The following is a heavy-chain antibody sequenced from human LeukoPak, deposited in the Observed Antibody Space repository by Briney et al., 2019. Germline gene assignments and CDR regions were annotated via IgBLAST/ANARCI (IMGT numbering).Heavy chain of an antibody. CDR2: ISAYNGNT. D-gene: IGHD3-10*01. Sequence: ASVKVSCKASGYTFTSYGISWVRQAPGQGLEWMGWISAYNGNTDYAQKLQGRVTMTTDTSTSTAYMELRSLRSDDTAVYYCARNLYYYGSGSYNLFDYWGQGTLVTVSS. V-gene: IGHV1-18*01. J-gene: IGHJ4*02. CDR1: GYTFTSYG. CDR3: ARNLYYYGSGSYNLFDY.